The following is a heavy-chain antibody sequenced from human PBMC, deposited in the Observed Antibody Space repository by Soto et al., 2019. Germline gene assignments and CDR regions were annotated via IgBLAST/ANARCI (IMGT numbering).Heavy chain of an antibody. CDR3: ARYRVRGHTAMAWKYFAS. Sequence: QVQLVQSGAEVKKPGASVKVSCKASGYNCNTYGISWVRQAPGQGLDWMGWISVYNGDTNYAQKFRGRVTMTPDTSTRTAYMDQGSLGSDDTAVYFCARYRVRGHTAMAWKYFASWGQGSLFTVS. CDR2: ISVYNGDT. V-gene: IGHV1-18*01. D-gene: IGHD5-18*01. J-gene: IGHJ4*02. CDR1: GYNCNTYG.